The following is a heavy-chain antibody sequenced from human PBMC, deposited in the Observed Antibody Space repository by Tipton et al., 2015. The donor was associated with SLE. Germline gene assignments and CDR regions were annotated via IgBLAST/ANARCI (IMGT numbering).Heavy chain of an antibody. CDR1: GFTFGSFS. CDR3: ARGLAAAELDYYFDN. CDR2: ISSSGSYI. Sequence: SLRLSCAVSGFTFGSFSMNWVRQPPGKGLEWVSSISSSGSYIYNSDSVKGRFSISRDNAKNSLYLQMNSLRAEDTAVYYCARGLAAAELDYYFDNWGQGTLVTVSS. D-gene: IGHD6-13*01. J-gene: IGHJ4*02. V-gene: IGHV3-21*01.